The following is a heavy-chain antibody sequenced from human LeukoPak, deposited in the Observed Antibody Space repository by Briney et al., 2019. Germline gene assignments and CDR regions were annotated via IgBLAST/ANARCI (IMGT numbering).Heavy chain of an antibody. V-gene: IGHV4-30-2*01. Sequence: PSETLSLTCAVSGGSISSGGYSWSWIRQPPGKGLEWIGYISHSGSTYYNPSLKSRVTISVDTSKNQFSLKLSSVTAADTAVYYCASKAFDPWGQGTLVTVSS. J-gene: IGHJ5*02. CDR2: ISHSGST. CDR3: ASKAFDP. CDR1: GGSISSGGYS.